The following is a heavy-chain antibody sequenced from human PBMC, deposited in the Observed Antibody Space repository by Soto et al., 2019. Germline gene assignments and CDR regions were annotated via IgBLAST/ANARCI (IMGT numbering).Heavy chain of an antibody. CDR2: IYYSGST. CDR3: ARGGGYYGMDV. V-gene: IGHV4-59*01. J-gene: IGHJ6*02. CDR1: GGSISSYY. Sequence: SETLSLTCTVSGGSISSYYWSWIRQPPRKGLEWIGYIYYSGSTNYNPSLKSRVTISVDTSKNQFSLKLSSVTAADTAVYYCARGGGYYGMDVWGQGTTVTVSS. D-gene: IGHD3-16*01.